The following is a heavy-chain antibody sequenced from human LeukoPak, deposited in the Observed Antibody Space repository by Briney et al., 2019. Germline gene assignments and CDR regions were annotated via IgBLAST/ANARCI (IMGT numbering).Heavy chain of an antibody. D-gene: IGHD6-19*01. J-gene: IGHJ4*02. Sequence: NPSETLSLTCAVYGGSFSGYYWSWIRQPPGKGLEWIGEINHSGSTNYNPSLKSRVTISVDTSKNQFSLQLSSVTAADTAVYYCARGSSGWYSIDYWGQGILVTVSS. V-gene: IGHV4-34*01. CDR3: ARGSSGWYSIDY. CDR2: INHSGST. CDR1: GGSFSGYY.